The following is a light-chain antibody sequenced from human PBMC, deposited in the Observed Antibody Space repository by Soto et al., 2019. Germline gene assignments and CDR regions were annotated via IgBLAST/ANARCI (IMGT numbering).Light chain of an antibody. Sequence: DIQMTQSPSSLSASVGDRVTITCRASQSISSYLNWYQQKPGKAPKLLIYAASSLQSGVPSRFSGSGSGTDFTLTISSLQPEDFATYYCQQSYGTLSYTFVQGIKVDIK. V-gene: IGKV1-39*01. CDR2: AAS. CDR1: QSISSY. J-gene: IGKJ2*01. CDR3: QQSYGTLSYT.